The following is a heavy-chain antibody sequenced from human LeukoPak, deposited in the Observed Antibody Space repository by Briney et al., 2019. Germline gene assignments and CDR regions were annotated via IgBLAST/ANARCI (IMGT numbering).Heavy chain of an antibody. Sequence: GGSLRLSCAASGFTFSSYWMSWVRQAPGKGLEWVANIKQDGSEKYYVDSVKGRFTISRDNAKNSLYLQMNGLRAEDTAVYYCARVHGGYPFDQWGQGTLVTVSS. V-gene: IGHV3-7*01. CDR1: GFTFSSYW. CDR3: ARVHGGYPFDQ. D-gene: IGHD2-15*01. CDR2: IKQDGSEK. J-gene: IGHJ4*02.